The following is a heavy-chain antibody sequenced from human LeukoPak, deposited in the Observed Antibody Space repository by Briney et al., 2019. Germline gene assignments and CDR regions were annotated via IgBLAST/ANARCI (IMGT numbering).Heavy chain of an antibody. CDR1: GGSISSSNW. V-gene: IGHV4-4*02. CDR3: ARGSFGIVGATREVGYFQH. CDR2: IYHSGST. D-gene: IGHD1-26*01. J-gene: IGHJ1*01. Sequence: ASETLSLTCAVSGGSISSSNWWSWVRQPPGKGLEWIGEIYHSGSTNYNPSLKSRVTISVDKSKNQFSLKLSSVTAADTAVYYCARGSFGIVGATREVGYFQHWGQGTLVTVSS.